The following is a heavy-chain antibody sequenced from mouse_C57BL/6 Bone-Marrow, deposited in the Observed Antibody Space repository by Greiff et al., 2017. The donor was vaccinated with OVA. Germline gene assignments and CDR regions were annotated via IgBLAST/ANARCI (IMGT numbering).Heavy chain of an antibody. D-gene: IGHD1-1*01. CDR1: GFNIKNTY. CDR3: ALYGPLRGAMDY. Sequence: VAELVRPGASVKLSCTASGFNIKNTYMHWVKQRPEQGLEWIGRIDLVNGNTKYAPKIQGKATIPSDTSSTTAYLQLSSLTSKDTAIYYCALYGPLRGAMDYWGQGTSVTVSS. V-gene: IGHV14-3*01. J-gene: IGHJ4*01. CDR2: IDLVNGNT.